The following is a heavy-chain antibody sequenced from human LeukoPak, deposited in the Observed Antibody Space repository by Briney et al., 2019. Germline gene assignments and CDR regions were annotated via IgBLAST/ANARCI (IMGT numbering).Heavy chain of an antibody. J-gene: IGHJ4*02. CDR2: INWNGGST. Sequence: GGSLRLSCAASGFTFDDYGMSWVRQAPGKGLEWVSGINWNGGSTGYADSVKGRFTISRDNAKNSLYLQMNSLRAEDTAVYYCTADSGWSFAWWGQGTLVTVSS. V-gene: IGHV3-20*04. D-gene: IGHD6-19*01. CDR3: TADSGWSFAW. CDR1: GFTFDDYG.